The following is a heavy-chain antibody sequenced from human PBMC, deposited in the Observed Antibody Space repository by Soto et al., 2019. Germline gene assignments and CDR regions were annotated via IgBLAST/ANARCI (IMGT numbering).Heavy chain of an antibody. J-gene: IGHJ4*02. V-gene: IGHV3-33*06. Sequence: GGSLRLSCAASGFTFSSYGMHWVRQAPGKGLEWVAVIWYDGSNKYYADSVKGRFTISRDNSRNTLYLQMNSLRAEDTAIYYCAKYQPMTQPRPYFDYWDQGTLVTVSS. CDR2: IWYDGSNK. CDR1: GFTFSSYG. CDR3: AKYQPMTQPRPYFDY. D-gene: IGHD3-22*01.